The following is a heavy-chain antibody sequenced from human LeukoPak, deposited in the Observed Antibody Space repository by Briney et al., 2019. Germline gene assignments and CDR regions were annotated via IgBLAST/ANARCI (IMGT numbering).Heavy chain of an antibody. CDR3: AKEPIAVAGNYYFDY. V-gene: IGHV3-23*01. Sequence: GGSLRLSCAATGFTFSSYAMSWVRQAPGKGLEWVSAISVSGGSTYYADSVKGRFTISRDNSKNTLYLQMNSLRAEDTAVYYCAKEPIAVAGNYYFDYWGQGTLVSVSS. CDR1: GFTFSSYA. D-gene: IGHD6-19*01. J-gene: IGHJ4*02. CDR2: ISVSGGST.